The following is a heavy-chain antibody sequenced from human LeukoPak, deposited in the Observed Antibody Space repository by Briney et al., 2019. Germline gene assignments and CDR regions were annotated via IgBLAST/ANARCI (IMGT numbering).Heavy chain of an antibody. CDR2: ISYDAAVK. V-gene: IGHV3-30-3*01. Sequence: PGGSLRLSCAVSGFTLRSYAIHWVRQAPGKGLQWVAFISYDAAVKYYADSVRGRFTVSRDNSKNTLSLQMNSLRPKDTAVYYCARDFSTWYSIDYWGRGTLVTVSS. J-gene: IGHJ4*02. CDR1: GFTLRSYA. D-gene: IGHD2-15*01. CDR3: ARDFSTWYSIDY.